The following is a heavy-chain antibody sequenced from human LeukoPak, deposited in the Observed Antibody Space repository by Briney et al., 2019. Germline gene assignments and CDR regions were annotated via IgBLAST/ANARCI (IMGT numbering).Heavy chain of an antibody. J-gene: IGHJ3*02. CDR2: ISYDGSNK. CDR3: AKADIPAANDAFDI. CDR1: GFTFSSYG. D-gene: IGHD2-2*01. Sequence: GRSLRLSCAASGFTFSSYGMHWVRQAPGKGLEWVAVISYDGSNKYYADSVKGRFTISRDNSKNTLYLQMNSLRAEDTAVYYCAKADIPAANDAFDIWGQGTMVTVSS. V-gene: IGHV3-30*18.